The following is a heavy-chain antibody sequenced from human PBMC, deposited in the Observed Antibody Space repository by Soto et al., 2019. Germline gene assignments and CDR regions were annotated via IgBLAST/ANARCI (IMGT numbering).Heavy chain of an antibody. CDR1: GYTLTELS. CDR2: FDPEDGET. CDR3: ATVPYCGGDCSNFDY. Sequence: QVQLVQSGAEVKKPGASVKVSCKVSGYTLTELSMHWVRQAPGKGLEWMGGFDPEDGETIYAQKFQGRVTMTEDTSXXTAYMELSSLRSEDTAVYYCATVPYCGGDCSNFDYWGQGTLVTVSS. V-gene: IGHV1-24*01. J-gene: IGHJ4*02. D-gene: IGHD2-21*02.